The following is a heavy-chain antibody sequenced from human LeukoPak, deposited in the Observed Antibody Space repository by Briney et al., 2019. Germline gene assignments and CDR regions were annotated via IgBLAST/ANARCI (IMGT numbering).Heavy chain of an antibody. Sequence: GGSLRLSCAASGFTFSSYSMNWVRQAPGKGLEWVSVLYSGGNTYYADSVKGRFTISRDNSKNTLYLQMNSLRAEDTAVYYCATSPATGNIYFDLWGRGTLVTVSS. J-gene: IGHJ2*01. CDR2: LYSGGNT. CDR1: GFTFSSYS. D-gene: IGHD6-13*01. CDR3: ATSPATGNIYFDL. V-gene: IGHV3-66*01.